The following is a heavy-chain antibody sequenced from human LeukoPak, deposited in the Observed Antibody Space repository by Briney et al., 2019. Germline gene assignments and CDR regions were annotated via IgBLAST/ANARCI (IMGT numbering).Heavy chain of an antibody. CDR3: ARPFDSYSSTTPFDY. CDR1: GYTFTSYY. V-gene: IGHV1-46*01. D-gene: IGHD6-13*01. J-gene: IGHJ4*02. CDR2: INPSGGST. Sequence: EASVNVSCKASGYTFTSYYMHWVRQAPGQGLEWMGIINPSGGSTSYAQKFQGRVTMTRDTSTSTVYMELSSLRSEDTAVYYCARPFDSYSSTTPFDYWGQGTLVTVSS.